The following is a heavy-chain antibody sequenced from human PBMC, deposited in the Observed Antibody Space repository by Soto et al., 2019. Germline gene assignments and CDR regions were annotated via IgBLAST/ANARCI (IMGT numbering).Heavy chain of an antibody. CDR1: GGSISSGDSF. Sequence: QVQLQQSGPGLVTPSQTLSLTCSVSGGSISSGDSFWSWIRQPPGKGLEWIGYIYYTGSIFYNPSLQSRVSISVDTSKNQFSLRLSSVTAADTAVYYCARDDCGGSRCSYYYGMDVW. V-gene: IGHV4-30-4*01. D-gene: IGHD2-21*01. J-gene: IGHJ6*01. CDR3: ARDDCGGSRCSYYYGMDV. CDR2: IYYTGSI.